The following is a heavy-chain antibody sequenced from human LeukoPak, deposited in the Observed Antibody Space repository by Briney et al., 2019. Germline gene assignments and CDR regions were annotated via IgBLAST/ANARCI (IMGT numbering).Heavy chain of an antibody. CDR2: ISGSGGST. CDR3: AKIAGFGGWGPNYFDY. D-gene: IGHD3-10*01. Sequence: PGGSLRPSCAASGFTFSTYVMTWVRQAPGKGLEWVSTISGSGGSTYYADSVKGRFAISRDNSKNTLFLQMNSLRAEDTAVYYCAKIAGFGGWGPNYFDYWGQGTLVTVSS. CDR1: GFTFSTYV. J-gene: IGHJ4*02. V-gene: IGHV3-23*01.